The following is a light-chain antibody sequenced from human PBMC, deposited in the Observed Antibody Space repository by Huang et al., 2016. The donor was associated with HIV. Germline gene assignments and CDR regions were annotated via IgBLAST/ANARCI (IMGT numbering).Light chain of an antibody. CDR2: GAS. CDR1: QSVSSN. CDR3: QQYNNWPPLT. V-gene: IGKV3-15*01. Sequence: EIVMTQSPATLSVSPGERATLPCRASQSVSSNLAWYQQQPGQAPRLLIYGASTRATGIPVRFSGSGSGTEFTLTISSLQSEDFAVYYCQQYNNWPPLTFGGGTKVEIK. J-gene: IGKJ4*01.